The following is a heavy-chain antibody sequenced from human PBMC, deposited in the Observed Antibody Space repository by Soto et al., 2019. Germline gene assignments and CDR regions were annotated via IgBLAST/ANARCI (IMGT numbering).Heavy chain of an antibody. CDR2: IIPIFGTA. CDR3: ARVSKYYYDSSGYYYAPYGMDV. J-gene: IGHJ6*02. Sequence: SVKVSCNASGGTFISYAISWVRQAPGHGLEWMGGIIPIFGTANYAQKFQGRVTITADESTSTAYMELSSLRSEDTAVYYCARVSKYYYDSSGYYYAPYGMDVWGQGTTVTVSS. CDR1: GGTFISYA. D-gene: IGHD3-22*01. V-gene: IGHV1-69*13.